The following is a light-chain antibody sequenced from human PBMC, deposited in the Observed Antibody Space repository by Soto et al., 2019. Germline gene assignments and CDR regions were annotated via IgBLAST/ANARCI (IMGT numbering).Light chain of an antibody. J-gene: IGLJ1*01. CDR1: SSDVGGYNY. Sequence: QSVLNQPASASGSPGQSVTISCTGTSSDVGGYNYVSWYQHHPGKAPKLIIYEVYKRPSGVPDRFSGSKSGNTAALTVSGLQAEDEADYYCSSYVGTNSYVFGTGTKVTVL. CDR2: EVY. V-gene: IGLV2-8*01. CDR3: SSYVGTNSYV.